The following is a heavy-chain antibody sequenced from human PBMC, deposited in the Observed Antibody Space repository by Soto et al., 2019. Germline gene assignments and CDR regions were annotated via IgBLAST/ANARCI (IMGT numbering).Heavy chain of an antibody. CDR1: GGSISSYY. J-gene: IGHJ3*02. D-gene: IGHD1-26*01. CDR3: ARRWGYAFDI. CDR2: IYYSGST. V-gene: IGHV4-59*08. Sequence: QVQLQESGPGLVKPSETLSLTCTVSGGSISSYYWSWIRQPPGKGLEWIGYIYYSGSTNYNPSLKSRVTISVDTSKNQFSLKLSSVTAADTAVYYCARRWGYAFDIWGKGTMVTVSS.